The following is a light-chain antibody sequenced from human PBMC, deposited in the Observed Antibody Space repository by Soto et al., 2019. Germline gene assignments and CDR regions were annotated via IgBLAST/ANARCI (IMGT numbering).Light chain of an antibody. CDR1: SSNIGAGYD. V-gene: IGLV1-40*01. CDR2: DNS. Sequence: QLVLTQPPSVSGAPGQRVTISCTGSSSNIGAGYDVHWYQLLPGAAPKLLIYDNSNRPSGVPDRFSGSKSGTSASLAITGLQAEDEADYYCQSYDSSLSGSGVVFGGGTKVTVL. J-gene: IGLJ2*01. CDR3: QSYDSSLSGSGVV.